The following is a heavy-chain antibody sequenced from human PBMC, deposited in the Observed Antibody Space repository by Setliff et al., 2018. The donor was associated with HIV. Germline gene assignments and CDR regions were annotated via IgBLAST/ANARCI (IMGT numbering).Heavy chain of an antibody. CDR1: GYTFTSYP. J-gene: IGHJ4*01. D-gene: IGHD6-19*01. V-gene: IGHV1-46*01. CDR3: ARNQGDSSGWYAGDY. Sequence: GASVKVSCKASGYTFTSYPMHWVRQAPGQGLEWMGVINTSGGSAGYAEKFRGRVTMTRDTSTSTVYMDLRNLRSEDTAVYYCARNQGDSSGWYAGDYWGHGTLFTVSS. CDR2: INTSGGSA.